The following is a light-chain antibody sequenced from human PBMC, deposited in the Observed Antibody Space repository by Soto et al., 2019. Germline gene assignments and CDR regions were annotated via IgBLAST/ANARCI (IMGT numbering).Light chain of an antibody. CDR3: AAWDCPDYV. CDR1: SSNIVNNY. CDR2: EDN. V-gene: IGLV1-51*02. Sequence: QSVLTQPPSVSAAPGQRVTISCSVISSNIVNNYVSWYQHFPGTAPILLIYEDNVRPSGIADRCSGSKSGTSATLFIIGLQTVEEADYYCAAWDCPDYVFGTGTKVTVL. J-gene: IGLJ1*01.